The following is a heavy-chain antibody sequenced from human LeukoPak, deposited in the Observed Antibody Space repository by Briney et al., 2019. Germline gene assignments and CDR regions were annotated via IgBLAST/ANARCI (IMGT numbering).Heavy chain of an antibody. J-gene: IGHJ5*01. V-gene: IGHV3-15*01. D-gene: IGHD6-13*01. Sequence: GGSLRLSCAASGFTFSNAWMRWVRQAPGKGLEGGGRIKSKTDGGTTDYAAPVKGRFTISRDDSKNTLYLQMNSLKTEDTAVYYCTTRSSYSSSWFDYWGQGTLVTVSS. CDR3: TTRSSYSSSWFDY. CDR1: GFTFSNAW. CDR2: IKSKTDGGTT.